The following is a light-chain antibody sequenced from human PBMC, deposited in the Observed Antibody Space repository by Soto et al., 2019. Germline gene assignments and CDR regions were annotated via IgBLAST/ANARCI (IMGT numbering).Light chain of an antibody. CDR2: DDS. V-gene: IGLV3-21*02. CDR3: QVWDGSSDLPV. Sequence: SYELTQPPSVSVAPGQTARITCGGNNIGSKGVHWYQQKPGQAPVMVVHDDSDRPSGIPERFSGSNSGNTATLTIMRVEAGDEADFYCQVWDGSSDLPVFGGGTKVTVL. J-gene: IGLJ3*02. CDR1: NIGSKG.